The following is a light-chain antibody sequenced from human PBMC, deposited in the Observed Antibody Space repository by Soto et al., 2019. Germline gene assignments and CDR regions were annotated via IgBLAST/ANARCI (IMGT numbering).Light chain of an antibody. V-gene: IGKV3-20*01. J-gene: IGKJ2*01. CDR3: QQYGSSPYT. CDR2: GES. Sequence: EMVLTQSPGTLSLSPGERATLSCRASQSVRSSYLAWYQQKPGQAPRLLIYGESSRATGIPDRFSVSGSGTDFTLTISRLEPEDFAVYYSQQYGSSPYTFGQGTKLEIK. CDR1: QSVRSSY.